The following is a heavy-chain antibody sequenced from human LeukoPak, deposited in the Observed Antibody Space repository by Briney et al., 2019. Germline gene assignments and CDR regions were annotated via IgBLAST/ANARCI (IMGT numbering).Heavy chain of an antibody. CDR3: AKNVMVKRYIDY. V-gene: IGHV3-23*01. Sequence: PGGSMRLSCAASGFILNNHAMTWVRQAPGKGLQWISVISGSGRTIEYEDSVKGRFTISRDNSKNTVSLQMNNLRVEATAIYYCAKNVMVKRYIDYWGQGTPVTVSS. D-gene: IGHD5-18*01. J-gene: IGHJ4*02. CDR2: ISGSGRTI. CDR1: GFILNNHA.